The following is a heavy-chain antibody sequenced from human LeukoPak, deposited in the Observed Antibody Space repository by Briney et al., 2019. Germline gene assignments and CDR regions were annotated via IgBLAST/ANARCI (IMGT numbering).Heavy chain of an antibody. D-gene: IGHD3-10*01. V-gene: IGHV5-51*01. Sequence: GESLKISRKGSGYSFTNYWIGWVRQLPGKGLEWMGIIYPGDSDTRYSPSFQGQVTISADKSISTAYLQWRSLKASDTAMYYCARLYGSGSYNNDYWGQGTLVTVSS. CDR2: IYPGDSDT. CDR1: GYSFTNYW. J-gene: IGHJ4*02. CDR3: ARLYGSGSYNNDY.